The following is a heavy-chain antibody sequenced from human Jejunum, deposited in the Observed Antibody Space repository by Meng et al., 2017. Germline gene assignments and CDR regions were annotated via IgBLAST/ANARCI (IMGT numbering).Heavy chain of an antibody. V-gene: IGHV4-4*02. CDR1: GGSIESNNW. J-gene: IGHJ2*01. Sequence: AEPRDAEPRLVSPSEPLSLTCAVSGGSIESNNWWTWIRQPPGQGLEWIGEVYHSGSTHYNPSLQSRVAISIDNSKNRFSLSLNSVTAADTAIYYCARADYVRYFDLWGRGTLVTVSS. D-gene: IGHD3-10*02. CDR2: VYHSGST. CDR3: ARADYVRYFDL.